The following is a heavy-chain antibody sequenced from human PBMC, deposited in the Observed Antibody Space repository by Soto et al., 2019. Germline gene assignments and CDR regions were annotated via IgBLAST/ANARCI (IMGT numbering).Heavy chain of an antibody. CDR3: AGWSINYCDSSGYYAYSGY. Sequence: EASVKVSCKASGYTFTSYDINWVRQATGQGLEWMGWMNPNSVNTGYAQKFQGRVTMTRNTSISTAYMELSSLTSEDTAVYYCAGWSINYCDSSGYYAYSGYWGQRPRVTV. CDR2: MNPNSVNT. CDR1: GYTFTSYD. D-gene: IGHD3-22*01. V-gene: IGHV1-8*01. J-gene: IGHJ4*02.